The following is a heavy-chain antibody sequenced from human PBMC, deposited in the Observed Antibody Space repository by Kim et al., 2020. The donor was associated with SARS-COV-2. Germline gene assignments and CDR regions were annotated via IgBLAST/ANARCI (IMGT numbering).Heavy chain of an antibody. V-gene: IGHV1-69*04. CDR3: ARDSSSGWYRMDV. J-gene: IGHJ6*02. D-gene: IGHD6-19*01. Sequence: YARKFQGRVTITADKSTSTAYMELSSLRSEDTAVYYCARDSSSGWYRMDVWGQGTTVTVSS.